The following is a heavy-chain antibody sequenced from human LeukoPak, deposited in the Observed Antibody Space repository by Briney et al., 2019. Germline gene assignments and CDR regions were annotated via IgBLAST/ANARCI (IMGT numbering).Heavy chain of an antibody. J-gene: IGHJ4*02. CDR1: GFTFSSYA. CDR2: IREDGSEK. D-gene: IGHD3-16*01. CDR3: ARGGRYYYAD. Sequence: PGGSLRLSCAASGFTFSSYAMSWVRQAPGKGLEWVANIREDGSEKYYVDSVKGRFTISRDNAKNSLFLQMNSLRAEDTAVYYCARGGRYYYADWGQGTLVTVSS. V-gene: IGHV3-7*01.